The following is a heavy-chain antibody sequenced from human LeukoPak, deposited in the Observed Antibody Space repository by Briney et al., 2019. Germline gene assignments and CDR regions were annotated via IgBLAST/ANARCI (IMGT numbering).Heavy chain of an antibody. CDR3: AGRCIYPDYGRLDAFDI. CDR1: GFTFGSYA. J-gene: IGHJ3*02. Sequence: GGSLRLSCAASGFTFGSYAMTWLRQAPGKGLEWVSYISDSGGRTFYADSVKGRFTISRDNSKDTLNLQMNSLRAEDTAVYFCAGRCIYPDYGRLDAFDIWRQGTMVTVSS. V-gene: IGHV3-23*01. CDR2: ISDSGGRT. D-gene: IGHD4-17*01.